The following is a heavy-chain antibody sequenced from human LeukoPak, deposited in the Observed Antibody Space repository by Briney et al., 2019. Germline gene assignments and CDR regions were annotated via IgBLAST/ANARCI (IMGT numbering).Heavy chain of an antibody. CDR1: GGTFSSYA. CDR2: IIPIFGTA. D-gene: IGHD2-8*01. Sequence: ASVKVSCKASGGTFSSYAISWVRQAPGQGLEWMGGIIPIFGTANYAQKFQGRVTITADESTSTAYMELSSLRSEDPAVYYCARDRSVPGGVLNWFDPWGQGTLVAVSS. CDR3: ARDRSVPGGVLNWFDP. J-gene: IGHJ5*02. V-gene: IGHV1-69*13.